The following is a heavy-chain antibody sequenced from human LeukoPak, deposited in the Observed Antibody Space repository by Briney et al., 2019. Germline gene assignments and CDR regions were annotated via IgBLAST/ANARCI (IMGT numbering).Heavy chain of an antibody. J-gene: IGHJ6*02. D-gene: IGHD5-18*01. CDR1: GFTFGDHA. CDR3: TRGPIQLWLYHGMDV. CDR2: IRSKTYGGTT. Sequence: GRSLRLSCTVSGFTFGDHAMSWVRQAPGKGLDGVGFIRSKTYGGTTEYAASVKGRFIISRDDSTSIAYLQMNSLKTEDTAVYYCTRGPIQLWLYHGMDVWGQGTTVTVSS. V-gene: IGHV3-49*04.